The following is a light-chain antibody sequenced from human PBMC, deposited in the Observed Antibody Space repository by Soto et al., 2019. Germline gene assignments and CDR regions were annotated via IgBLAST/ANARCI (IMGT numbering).Light chain of an antibody. CDR2: EGD. CDR1: SSDVGSSNL. Sequence: QSVLTQPVSVSGSPGQSITISCSGTSSDVGSSNLVSWYQQHPGKAPKLIIFEGDRRPSGVSGCFSGSKSGNTASLTISGLQAEDEADYYCCSFARSTTFYGFGTGTKVTVL. J-gene: IGLJ1*01. V-gene: IGLV2-23*01. CDR3: CSFARSTTFYG.